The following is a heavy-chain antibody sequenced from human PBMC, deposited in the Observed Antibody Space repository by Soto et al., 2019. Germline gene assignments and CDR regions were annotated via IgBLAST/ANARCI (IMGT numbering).Heavy chain of an antibody. J-gene: IGHJ6*02. D-gene: IGHD2-21*01. Sequence: LSHNFCFSVSPISNCGYDGNWKHHHPWKVLEWIGYIYYSGTTYYNPSLKSRVTISVDSFKNQFSLKLSSVTAADTAVYYCAASCVGCGGFNYYGMDVWGQGTTVS. CDR3: AASCVGCGGFNYYGMDV. CDR1: VSPISNCGYD. CDR2: IYYSGTT. V-gene: IGHV4-31*03.